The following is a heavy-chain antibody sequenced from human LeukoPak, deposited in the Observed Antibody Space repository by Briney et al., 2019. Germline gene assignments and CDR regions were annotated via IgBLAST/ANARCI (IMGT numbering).Heavy chain of an antibody. Sequence: ASVKVSCKASGYTFTSHGISWVRQAPGQGLEWMGWISAYNGNTNYAQKLQGRVTMTTDTSTSTAYMELRSLRSDDTAVYYCARDFGYSSGWYDGFDIWGQGTMVTVSS. D-gene: IGHD6-19*01. CDR2: ISAYNGNT. CDR3: ARDFGYSSGWYDGFDI. CDR1: GYTFTSHG. J-gene: IGHJ3*02. V-gene: IGHV1-18*01.